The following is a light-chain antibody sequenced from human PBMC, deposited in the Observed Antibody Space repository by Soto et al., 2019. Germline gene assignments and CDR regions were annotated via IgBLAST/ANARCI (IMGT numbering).Light chain of an antibody. Sequence: SYELPQPLSVSVALGQTARITCVGNNIGGKTVHWYQQKPGQAPVLVIYRDTNRPSGIPERFSGSNSGNTATLTISRAQAGDEGDYYCQVWDSTTEVFGTGTKLTVL. CDR1: NIGGKT. CDR2: RDT. V-gene: IGLV3-9*01. CDR3: QVWDSTTEV. J-gene: IGLJ1*01.